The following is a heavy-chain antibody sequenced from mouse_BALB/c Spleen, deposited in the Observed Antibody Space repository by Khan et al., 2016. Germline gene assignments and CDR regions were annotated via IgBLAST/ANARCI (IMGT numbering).Heavy chain of an antibody. CDR1: GYTFTNYG. Sequence: QIQLVQSGPELKKPGETVKISCKASGYTFTNYGMNWVKQAPGKDLKWMGWINTYTGEPTYADDFKGRFAFSLETSASTAYLQINNLSNEDTATYFCARYRDYYGSSKYFDVWGAGTTVAVSS. D-gene: IGHD1-1*01. J-gene: IGHJ1*01. CDR3: ARYRDYYGSSKYFDV. V-gene: IGHV9-3-1*01. CDR2: INTYTGEP.